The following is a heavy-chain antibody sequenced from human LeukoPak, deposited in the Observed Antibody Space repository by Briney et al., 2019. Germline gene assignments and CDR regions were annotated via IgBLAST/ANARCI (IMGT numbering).Heavy chain of an antibody. D-gene: IGHD6-13*01. CDR2: IIAIFGTA. Sequence: SVKVSCKASGGTFSSYAISWVRQAPGQGLEWMGGIIAIFGTANYAQKFQGRVTITADESTSTAYMELSSLRSEDTAVYYCASREDAAAPGFYGMDVWGKGTTVTVSS. V-gene: IGHV1-69*13. CDR1: GGTFSSYA. CDR3: ASREDAAAPGFYGMDV. J-gene: IGHJ6*04.